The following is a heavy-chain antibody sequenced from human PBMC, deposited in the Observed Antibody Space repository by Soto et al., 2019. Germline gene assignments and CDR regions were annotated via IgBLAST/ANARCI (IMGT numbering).Heavy chain of an antibody. CDR2: ISSSGSTI. Sequence: LACAACGVTVWIYYVGWIRQTPGKGLEWVSYISSSGSTIYYADSVKGRFTISRDNAKNSLYLQMNSLRADDTAVYYCARLLPSARGVFGYPGQGTLGT. J-gene: IGHJ4*02. V-gene: IGHV3-11*01. CDR1: GVTVWIYY. D-gene: IGHD2-8*01. CDR3: ARLLPSARGVFGY.